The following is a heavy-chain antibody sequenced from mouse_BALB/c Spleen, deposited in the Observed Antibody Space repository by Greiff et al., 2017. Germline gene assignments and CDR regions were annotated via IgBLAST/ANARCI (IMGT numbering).Heavy chain of an antibody. Sequence: QVQLQQPGAELVKPGASVKLSCKASGYTFTSYWMHWVKQRPGQGLEWIGAINPSNGRTYYNEKFKSKATLTVDKSSSTAYMQLSSLTSEDSAVYYCARRNYRAMDYWGEGTSVTVSS. J-gene: IGHJ4*01. D-gene: IGHD2-1*01. CDR1: GYTFTSYW. V-gene: IGHV1S81*02. CDR3: ARRNYRAMDY. CDR2: INPSNGRT.